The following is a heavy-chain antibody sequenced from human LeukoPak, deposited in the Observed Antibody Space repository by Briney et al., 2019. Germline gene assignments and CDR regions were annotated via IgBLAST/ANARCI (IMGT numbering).Heavy chain of an antibody. CDR2: ISSSSSYI. J-gene: IGHJ1*01. Sequence: KTGGSLRLSCAASGFTFSSYSMNWVRQAPGKGLEWVSSISSSSSYIYYADSVKGRFTISRDNAKNSLYLQMNSLRAEDTAVYYCARDDSSGWPGPGGQGTLVTVSS. D-gene: IGHD6-19*01. CDR3: ARDDSSGWPGP. V-gene: IGHV3-21*01. CDR1: GFTFSSYS.